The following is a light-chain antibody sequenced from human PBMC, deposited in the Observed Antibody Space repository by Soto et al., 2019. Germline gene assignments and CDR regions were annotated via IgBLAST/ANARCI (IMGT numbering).Light chain of an antibody. CDR1: QSVSSN. CDR3: QQYNNWGT. J-gene: IGKJ1*01. CDR2: GAS. V-gene: IGKV3-15*01. Sequence: EIVMTQSPATLSVSPGERATLSCRASQSVSSNLAWYQQKPGQAPRLLIYGASTRATGIPARFSGSGSGKEFTLTISSLQSEDFEVYYCQQYNNWGTFGQGTKVEIK.